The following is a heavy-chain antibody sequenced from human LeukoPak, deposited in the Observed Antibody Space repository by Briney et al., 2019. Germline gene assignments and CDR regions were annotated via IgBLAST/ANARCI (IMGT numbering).Heavy chain of an antibody. J-gene: IGHJ4*02. CDR2: VLPIFGIT. Sequence: SVKVSCKASGGSFSSYGISWVRQAPGQGLEWMGGVLPIFGITNYAQRFQGRVTITADESRSTAYMELSSLTSDDTAVYYCARDLLPMTKAGVVNDWGQGSLVIVSA. V-gene: IGHV1-69*01. CDR3: ARDLLPMTKAGVVND. CDR1: GGSFSSYG. D-gene: IGHD3-3*01.